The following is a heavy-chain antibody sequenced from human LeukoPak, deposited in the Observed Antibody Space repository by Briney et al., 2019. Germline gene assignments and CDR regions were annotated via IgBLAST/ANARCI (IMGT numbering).Heavy chain of an antibody. V-gene: IGHV3-23*01. Sequence: PGGSLRLSCAASGFTFSSYAMSWVRQAPGKGLEWVSAISCSGGSTYYADSVKGRFTISRDNSKNTLYLQMNSLRAEDTAVYYCAKKSAVSDYYASSGYRTPSWFDPWGQGTLVTVSS. J-gene: IGHJ5*02. D-gene: IGHD3-22*01. CDR3: AKKSAVSDYYASSGYRTPSWFDP. CDR2: ISCSGGST. CDR1: GFTFSSYA.